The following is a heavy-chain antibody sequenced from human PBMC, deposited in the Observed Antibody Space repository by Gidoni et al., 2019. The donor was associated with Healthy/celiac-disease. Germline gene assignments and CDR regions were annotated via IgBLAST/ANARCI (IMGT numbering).Heavy chain of an antibody. CDR3: ARVLSIFGVVTNYGMDV. CDR2: IYYSGST. V-gene: IGHV4-59*01. D-gene: IGHD3-3*02. CDR1: GGPISSYY. J-gene: IGHJ6*02. Sequence: QVQLQESGPGLVKPSETLSLTCTVSGGPISSYYWSWIRQPPGKGLEWIGYIYYSGSTNYNPSLKSRVTISVDTSKNQFSLKLSSVTAADTAVYYCARVLSIFGVVTNYGMDVWGQGTTVTVSS.